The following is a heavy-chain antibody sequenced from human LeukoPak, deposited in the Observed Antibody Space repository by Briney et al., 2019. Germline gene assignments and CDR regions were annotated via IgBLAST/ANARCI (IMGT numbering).Heavy chain of an antibody. J-gene: IGHJ4*02. CDR1: GGSISSSSYY. CDR2: IYKSGST. Sequence: SETLSLTCTVSGGSISSSSYYWSWIRQPPGKGLEWIGYIYKSGSTDYNPSLKSRVTISVDTSKNQFSLKLSSVTAADTAVYYCARGYITDPFDYWGQGALVAASS. D-gene: IGHD5-12*01. CDR3: ARGYITDPFDY. V-gene: IGHV4-61*01.